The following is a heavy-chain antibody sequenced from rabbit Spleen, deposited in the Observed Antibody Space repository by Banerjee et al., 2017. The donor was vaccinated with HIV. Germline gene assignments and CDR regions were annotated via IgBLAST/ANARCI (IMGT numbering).Heavy chain of an antibody. Sequence: QSLEESGGDLVKPGASLTLTCAASGFSFSSSYYMCWVRQAPGKGLEWIGCIYTGSSASTAYASWAKGRFTSSKTSSTTVTLQMTSLTAADTATYFCARDLVSVIGWNFNLWGPGTLVTVS. J-gene: IGHJ4*01. D-gene: IGHD1-1*01. CDR2: IYTGSSAST. CDR3: ARDLVSVIGWNFNL. CDR1: GFSFSSSYY. V-gene: IGHV1S40*01.